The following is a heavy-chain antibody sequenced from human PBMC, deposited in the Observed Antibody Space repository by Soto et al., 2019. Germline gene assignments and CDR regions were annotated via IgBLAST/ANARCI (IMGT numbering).Heavy chain of an antibody. J-gene: IGHJ5*02. V-gene: IGHV1-18*01. Sequence: QIQLVQSGAEVKKPGPSVKVSCKASGYIFTNFGISWVRQAPGQGLEWMGWISPYNGDTNYALKLQGRVTMTIGTSATTGFRGLRTLGSDDTAVYYCARGGLGYCSGSWPSNSCDPWGKGTLVSVSP. CDR2: ISPYNGDT. CDR1: GYIFTNFG. D-gene: IGHD2-15*01. CDR3: ARGGLGYCSGSWPSNSCDP.